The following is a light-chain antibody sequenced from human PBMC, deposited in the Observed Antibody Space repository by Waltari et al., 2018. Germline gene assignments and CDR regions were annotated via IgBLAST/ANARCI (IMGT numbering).Light chain of an antibody. Sequence: EIVLTQSPGTLSLSPGERATLSCRASPSVSSSYLAWYQQKPGQAPRLLSYGASSRATVIPYRFSGSGSGTDFTLTISRLEPEDFAVYYCQQYGSSPGFTFGPGTKVDIK. CDR1: PSVSSSY. CDR2: GAS. J-gene: IGKJ3*01. CDR3: QQYGSSPGFT. V-gene: IGKV3-20*01.